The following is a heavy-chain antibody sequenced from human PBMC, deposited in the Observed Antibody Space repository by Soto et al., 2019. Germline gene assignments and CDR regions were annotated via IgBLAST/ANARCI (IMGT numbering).Heavy chain of an antibody. CDR2: IKSKNDGGMI. D-gene: IGHD5-12*01. Sequence: EVQLVESGGGLVKPGGSLRLSCAASGFIFSELWMIWVRQAPGKGLEWVGRIKSKNDGGMIDYAAPVKGRFSISRDDSRNTLYLQMNRLKSEDTAVYYCATVGRSGYDDWGQGALVTVSS. CDR1: GFIFSELW. V-gene: IGHV3-15*01. CDR3: ATVGRSGYDD. J-gene: IGHJ4*02.